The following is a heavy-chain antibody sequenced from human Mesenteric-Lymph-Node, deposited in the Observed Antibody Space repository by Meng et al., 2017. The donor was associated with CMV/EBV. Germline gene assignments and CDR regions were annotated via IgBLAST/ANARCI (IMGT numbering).Heavy chain of an antibody. CDR1: GGTFGSYA. CDR3: ERGGHPPYQLLPFDY. J-gene: IGHJ4*02. D-gene: IGHD2-2*01. V-gene: IGHV1-69*06. CDR2: IVPILEKA. Sequence: SVKVSCKASGGTFGSYAITWVRQAPGQGLGGMGGIVPILEKANYAQKVQGKVTIAADKATTTAYMELSSLRSEDTAVYYCERGGHPPYQLLPFDYWGQGTLVTVSS.